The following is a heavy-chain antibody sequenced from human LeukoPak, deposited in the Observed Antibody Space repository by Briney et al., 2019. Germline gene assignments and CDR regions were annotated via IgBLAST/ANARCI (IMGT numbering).Heavy chain of an antibody. CDR3: ARAGLPSIDY. J-gene: IGHJ4*02. CDR2: ISSSSSTI. Sequence: GGSLRLSCAASGFTFSSYSMNWVRQAPGKGLEWVSYISSSSSTIYYADSVKGRFTISRDNAKNSLYLQMNSLRAEDTAVYYCARAGLPSIDYWGQGTLVTVSS. D-gene: IGHD2-15*01. V-gene: IGHV3-48*01. CDR1: GFTFSSYS.